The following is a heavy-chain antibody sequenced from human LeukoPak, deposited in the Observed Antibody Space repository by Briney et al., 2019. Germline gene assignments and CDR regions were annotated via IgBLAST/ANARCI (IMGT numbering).Heavy chain of an antibody. CDR2: INPNSGGT. D-gene: IGHD3-10*01. J-gene: IGHJ4*02. V-gene: IGHV1/OR15-1*04. Sequence: ASVKVSCKASGYIFTDYYMHWVRQAPGQELGWMGRINPNSGGTNYAQKLQGRVTMTTDTSTSTAYMELRSLRSDDTAVYYCAKTDLPYYYGSGSTWGQGTLVTVSS. CDR1: GYIFTDYY. CDR3: AKTDLPYYYGSGST.